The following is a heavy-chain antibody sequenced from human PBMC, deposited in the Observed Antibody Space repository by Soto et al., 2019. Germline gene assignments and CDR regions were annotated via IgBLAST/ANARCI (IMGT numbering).Heavy chain of an antibody. D-gene: IGHD3-22*01. J-gene: IGHJ5*02. CDR3: ATDETYDSSGYYGIWFDP. CDR1: GGTFSSYA. CDR2: IIPIFGTA. V-gene: IGHV1-69*06. Sequence: QVQLVQSGAEVKKPGSSVKVSCKASGGTFSSYAISWVRQAPGQGLGWMGGIIPIFGTANYAQKFQGRVTITADKSTSTAYMELSSLRSEDTAVYYCATDETYDSSGYYGIWFDPWGQGTLVTVSS.